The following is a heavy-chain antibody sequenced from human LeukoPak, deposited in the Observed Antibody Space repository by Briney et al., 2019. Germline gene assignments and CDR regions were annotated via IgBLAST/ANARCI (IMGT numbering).Heavy chain of an antibody. CDR3: AREGGSPPGYYYYYMDV. J-gene: IGHJ6*03. CDR1: GFTCSSYS. V-gene: IGHV3-21*01. Sequence: GGSLRLSCAASGFTCSSYSMNWVRQAPGKGLEWVSSISSSSSYIYYADSVKGRFTISRDNAKNSLYLQMNSLRAEDTAVYYCAREGGSPPGYYYYYMDVWGKGTTVTVSS. CDR2: ISSSSSYI.